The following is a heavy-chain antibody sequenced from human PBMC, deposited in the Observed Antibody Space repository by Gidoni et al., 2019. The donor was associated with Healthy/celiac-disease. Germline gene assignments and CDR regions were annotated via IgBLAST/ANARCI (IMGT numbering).Heavy chain of an antibody. V-gene: IGHV3-23*01. CDR1: GSTLSRQA. J-gene: IGHJ4*02. CDR2: ISGSGGST. D-gene: IGHD2-21*01. Sequence: EVRPLESGVGLVEPGVALSLSCEATGSTLSRQAMSWVRQAPGNGLVWVSAISGSGGSTDDADSVECRFTTSIDNANNTLLLQMNILRAEDTAVYYCAKVMYCEGLVKRYYFDYWGQGTLVTVSS. CDR3: AKVMYCEGLVKRYYFDY.